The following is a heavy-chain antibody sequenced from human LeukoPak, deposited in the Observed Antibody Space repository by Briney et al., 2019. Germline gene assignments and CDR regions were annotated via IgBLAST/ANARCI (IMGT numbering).Heavy chain of an antibody. CDR1: GGFFRSYY. Sequence: AETLSLTCSVSGGFFRSYYWSWIRQPPGKGLEWIAYIYYSGSTKYNSSLKSRVTISVDTSKNQFSLKLSSVTAADTAVYYCARGWRYYGSADVWGQGTTVTVSS. J-gene: IGHJ6*02. CDR3: ARGWRYYGSADV. D-gene: IGHD3-10*01. CDR2: IYYSGST. V-gene: IGHV4-59*01.